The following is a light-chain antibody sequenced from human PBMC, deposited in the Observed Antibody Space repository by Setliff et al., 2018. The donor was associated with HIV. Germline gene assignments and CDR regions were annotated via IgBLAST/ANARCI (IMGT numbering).Light chain of an antibody. J-gene: IGLJ1*01. V-gene: IGLV2-11*01. Sequence: QSALTQPRSVSGSPGQSVTISCTGTSSDVGAYNHVSWYRQHPGKVPKLMIYDVSERPSGVPDRFSGSKSGNTGSLTISGLQAEDEADYYCCSYAGSNTPFVFGTGTKGTVL. CDR1: SSDVGAYNH. CDR2: DVS. CDR3: CSYAGSNTPFV.